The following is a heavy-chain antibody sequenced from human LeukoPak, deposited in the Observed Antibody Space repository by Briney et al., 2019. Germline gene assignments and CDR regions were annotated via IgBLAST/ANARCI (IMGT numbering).Heavy chain of an antibody. CDR3: ARHSYGSGSYYYYYGMDV. Sequence: GESLKISCKGSGYSSTSYWISWVRQMPGKGLEWMGRIDPSDSYTNYSQSLQGHVTISADKSISTAYLQWSSLKASDTAMYYCARHSYGSGSYYYYYGMDVWGKGTTVTVSS. J-gene: IGHJ6*04. D-gene: IGHD3-10*01. V-gene: IGHV5-10-1*01. CDR2: IDPSDSYT. CDR1: GYSSTSYW.